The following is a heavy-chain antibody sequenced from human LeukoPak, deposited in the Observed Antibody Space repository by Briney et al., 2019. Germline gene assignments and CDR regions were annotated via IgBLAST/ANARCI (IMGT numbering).Heavy chain of an antibody. CDR1: GGSISSYY. Sequence: SETLSLTCAVSGGSISSYYWSWIRQPPGRGLEWIGSIHYSGSTSYNSSLKSRVTISIDTSKNQFSLKLSSVTPADTAVYYCARQVYSSSWSYYFEYWGQGILVTVSS. CDR2: IHYSGST. J-gene: IGHJ4*02. D-gene: IGHD6-13*01. CDR3: ARQVYSSSWSYYFEY. V-gene: IGHV4-59*01.